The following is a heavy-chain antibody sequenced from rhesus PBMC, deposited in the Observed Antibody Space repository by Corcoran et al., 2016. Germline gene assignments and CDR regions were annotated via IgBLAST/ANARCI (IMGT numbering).Heavy chain of an antibody. J-gene: IGHJ1*01. V-gene: IGHV3S35*01. Sequence: EVQLVESGGGLVQPGGSLRLSCAASGFTFSSTRMNWIRQAPGKRLEWVSEIKYDGSEKYYVDSVKVRFTISRDNAKNSLYLHMNSLRAEDTAVYYCVGSFEYFEFWGQGALVTVSS. CDR2: IKYDGSEK. CDR3: VGSFEYFEF. CDR1: GFTFSSTR.